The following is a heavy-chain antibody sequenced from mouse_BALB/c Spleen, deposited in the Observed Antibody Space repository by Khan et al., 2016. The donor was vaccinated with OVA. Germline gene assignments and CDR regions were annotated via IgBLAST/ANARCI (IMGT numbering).Heavy chain of an antibody. CDR1: GFTFSDYG. CDR3: ARGGGTAPFAY. CDR2: ISDLAYTI. Sequence: EVELVESGGGLVQPGGSRKLSCAASGFTFSDYGMAWVRQAPGKGPEWVAFISDLAYTIYYGDAVTGRFTISRENAKNTLYLEMSSLRSEDTAIYYCARGGGTAPFAYWGLVTLVTVSA. V-gene: IGHV5-15*02. J-gene: IGHJ3*01. D-gene: IGHD1-2*01.